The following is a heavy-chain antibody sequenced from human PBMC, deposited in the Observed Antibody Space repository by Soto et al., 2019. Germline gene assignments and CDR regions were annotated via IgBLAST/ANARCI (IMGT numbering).Heavy chain of an antibody. CDR2: IWYDGSNK. V-gene: IGHV3-33*01. Sequence: QVQLVESGGGVVQPGRSLRLSCAASGFTFSSYGMHWVRQAPGKGLERVAVIWYDGSNKYYADSVKGRFTISRDNSKNTLYLQMNSLRAEDTAVYYCARSPRGSGSYCVYWGQGTLVTVSS. CDR1: GFTFSSYG. J-gene: IGHJ4*02. D-gene: IGHD3-10*01. CDR3: ARSPRGSGSYCVY.